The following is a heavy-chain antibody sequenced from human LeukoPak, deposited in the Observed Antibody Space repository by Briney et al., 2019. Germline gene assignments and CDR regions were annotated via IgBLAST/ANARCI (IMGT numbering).Heavy chain of an antibody. V-gene: IGHV4-39*01. CDR1: GGSISSSSYY. Sequence: TLSLTCTVSGGSISSSSYYWGWIRQPPGKGLEWIGSIYYSGSTYYNPSLKSRVTISVDTSKNQFSLKLSSVTAADTAVYYCARHVSPGNDTYYDFWSGYYKRYYYDSSGYYYPFDYWGQGTLVTVSS. D-gene: IGHD3-22*01. J-gene: IGHJ4*02. CDR3: ARHVSPGNDTYYDFWSGYYKRYYYDSSGYYYPFDY. CDR2: IYYSGST.